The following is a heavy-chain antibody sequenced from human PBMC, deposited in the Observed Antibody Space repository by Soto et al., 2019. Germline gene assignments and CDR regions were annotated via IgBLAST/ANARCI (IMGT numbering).Heavy chain of an antibody. Sequence: QVQLQASGPGLVKPSETLSLTCTFSGGSVSSGSYYWSWIRQPPGKGLEWIGYIYYSGSTNYNPSLKSRVTIPVDTSNHQFSLKLSSVTAADTAVYYCARVNAAGMNWFDPGGKRTLVTVST. CDR2: IYYSGST. V-gene: IGHV4-61*01. J-gene: IGHJ5*02. CDR3: ARVNAAGMNWFDP. D-gene: IGHD6-13*01. CDR1: GGSVSSGSYY.